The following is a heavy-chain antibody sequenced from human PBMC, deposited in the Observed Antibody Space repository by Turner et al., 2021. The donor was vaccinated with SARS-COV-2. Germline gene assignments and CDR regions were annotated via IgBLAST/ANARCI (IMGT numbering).Heavy chain of an antibody. CDR2: INSDGSST. V-gene: IGHV3-74*01. Sequence: EVQLVESGGGLVQPGGSLRLSCAASGFTFSSYWMHWVRQAPGKGLVWVSRINSDGSSTSYADSVKGRFTISRYYAMNTLYLQMNSLRAEDTAVYYCAREGVGVTYYSDYWGQGTLVTVSS. CDR1: GFTFSSYW. CDR3: AREGVGVTYYSDY. D-gene: IGHD1-26*01. J-gene: IGHJ4*02.